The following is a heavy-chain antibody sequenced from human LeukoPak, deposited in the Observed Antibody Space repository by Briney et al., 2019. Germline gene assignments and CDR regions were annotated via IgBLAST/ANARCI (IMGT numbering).Heavy chain of an antibody. CDR1: GYTLTELS. Sequence: ASVKVSCKVSGYTLTELSMHWVRQAPGKGLEWMGGFDPEDGETIYAQKFQGRVTMTRNTSISTAYMELSSLRSEDTAVYYCARGDVGAPSDYWGQGTLVTVSS. V-gene: IGHV1-24*01. CDR2: FDPEDGET. J-gene: IGHJ4*02. CDR3: ARGDVGAPSDY. D-gene: IGHD1-26*01.